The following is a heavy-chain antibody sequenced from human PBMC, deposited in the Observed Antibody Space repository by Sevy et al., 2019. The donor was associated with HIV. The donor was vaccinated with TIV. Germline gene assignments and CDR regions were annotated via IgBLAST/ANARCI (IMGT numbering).Heavy chain of an antibody. CDR1: GYNFNIYT. J-gene: IGHJ6*02. D-gene: IGHD1-26*01. CDR3: TRDTWELLTGIAYYYSGMDV. Sequence: ASVKVSCQSSGYNFNIYTIHWVRQARGQGLEWVGRISPYDGDTDYAHNFHGRVSLTMDTSTSTAYLGLTSLRSDDTAVYFRTRDTWELLTGIAYYYSGMDVWGQGTTVTVSS. V-gene: IGHV1-18*01. CDR2: ISPYDGDT.